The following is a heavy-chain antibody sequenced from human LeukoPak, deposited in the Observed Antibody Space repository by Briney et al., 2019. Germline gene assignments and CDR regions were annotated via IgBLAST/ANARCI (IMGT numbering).Heavy chain of an antibody. V-gene: IGHV3-7*04. Sequence: GGSLRLSCAASGFTFSRFWMNWVRQAPGKGLEWVASIKQHGSETYYVDSVKGRFTISRDNAKNSLYLQMNSLRAEGTAVYYCARGEDIVVVPAAMLDYWGQGTLVTVSS. CDR2: IKQHGSET. CDR1: GFTFSRFW. CDR3: ARGEDIVVVPAAMLDY. J-gene: IGHJ4*02. D-gene: IGHD2-2*01.